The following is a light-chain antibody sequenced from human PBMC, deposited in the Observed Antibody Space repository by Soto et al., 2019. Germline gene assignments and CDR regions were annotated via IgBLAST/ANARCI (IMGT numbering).Light chain of an antibody. J-gene: IGLJ2*01. CDR1: SSNIGSNT. CDR2: SNN. Sequence: QPVLTQPPSASGTPGQRVTISCSGSSSNIGSNTVNWYQQLPGTAPKLLIYSNNQRPSGVPDRFSGSKSGTSASLAISGLQSGDEADYYCAAWDDSLNGLFGGGTQLTVL. V-gene: IGLV1-44*01. CDR3: AAWDDSLNGL.